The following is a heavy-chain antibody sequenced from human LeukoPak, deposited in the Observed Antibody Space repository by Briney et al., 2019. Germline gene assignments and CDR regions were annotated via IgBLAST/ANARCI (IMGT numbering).Heavy chain of an antibody. D-gene: IGHD2-15*01. V-gene: IGHV1-2*02. Sequence: ASVKVSCKASGYTFTSYGINWVRQATGQGLEWMGWMNPNSGGTNYAQKFQGRVTMTRDTSISTAYMELSRLRSDDTAVYYCARDASGDNWFDPWGQGTLVTVSS. J-gene: IGHJ5*02. CDR2: MNPNSGGT. CDR3: ARDASGDNWFDP. CDR1: GYTFTSYG.